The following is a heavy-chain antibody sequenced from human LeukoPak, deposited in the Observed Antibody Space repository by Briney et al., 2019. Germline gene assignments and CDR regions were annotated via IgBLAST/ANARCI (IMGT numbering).Heavy chain of an antibody. Sequence: GESLKISCKGSGYNFTSYWIGWVRQVPGKGLEWMGIIYPGDSDTRYSPSFQGQVTISADKSISTAYLQWSSLKASDTAMYYCARTYYYGSGSYFPLGIDYWGQGTLVTVSS. CDR1: GYNFTSYW. V-gene: IGHV5-51*01. D-gene: IGHD3-10*01. CDR3: ARTYYYGSGSYFPLGIDY. CDR2: IYPGDSDT. J-gene: IGHJ4*02.